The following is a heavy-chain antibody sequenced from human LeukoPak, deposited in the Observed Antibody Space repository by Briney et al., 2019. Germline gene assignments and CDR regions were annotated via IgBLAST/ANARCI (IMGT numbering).Heavy chain of an antibody. J-gene: IGHJ4*02. Sequence: SETLSLTCTVSGGSISSGGYYWSWIRQHPGKGLEWIGYIYYSGSTYYNPSLKSRVTISVDTSKNQFSLKLSSVTAADTAVYYCARVGSSNWNNYYFEYWGQGTLVTVSS. CDR3: ARVGSSNWNNYYFEY. CDR1: GGSISSGGYY. V-gene: IGHV4-31*03. D-gene: IGHD1/OR15-1a*01. CDR2: IYYSGST.